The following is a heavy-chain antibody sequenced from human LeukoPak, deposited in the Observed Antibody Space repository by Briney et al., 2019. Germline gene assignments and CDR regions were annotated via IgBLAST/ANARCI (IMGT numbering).Heavy chain of an antibody. Sequence: GESLKIFCKGSGYRFSSYWIVWVRQMPGKGLEWMGRIDPSDSYTNYSPSFQGHVTISADKSISTAYLQWSSLKASDTAMYYCARHNADYGDYSDYWGQGTLVTVSS. CDR3: ARHNADYGDYSDY. CDR2: IDPSDSYT. J-gene: IGHJ4*02. CDR1: GYRFSSYW. V-gene: IGHV5-10-1*01. D-gene: IGHD4-17*01.